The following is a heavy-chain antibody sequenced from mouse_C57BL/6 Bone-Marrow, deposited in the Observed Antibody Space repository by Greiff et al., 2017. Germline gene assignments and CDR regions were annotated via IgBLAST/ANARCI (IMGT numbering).Heavy chain of an antibody. CDR1: GYSITSGYY. Sequence: EVKLMESGPGLVKPSQSLSLTCSVTGYSITSGYYWNWIRQFPGNKLEWMGYISYDGSNNYNPSLKNRISITRDTSKNQFFLKLNSVTTEDTATYYCARDDYLYFDYWGQGTTLTVSS. J-gene: IGHJ2*01. V-gene: IGHV3-6*01. CDR3: ARDDYLYFDY. CDR2: ISYDGSN. D-gene: IGHD2-4*01.